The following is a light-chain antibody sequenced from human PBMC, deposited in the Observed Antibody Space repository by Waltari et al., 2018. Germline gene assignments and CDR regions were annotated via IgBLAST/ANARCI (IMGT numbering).Light chain of an antibody. Sequence: DFVITVSTVSLAVSLREGATIHRKSSQSVLYSSNNKDYLAWYQQKLGQPPRLLIYWASTRESGVPDRFSGSGSGTDFTLTISSLQAEDVAVYYCQQYYSTPLTFGGGTKVEIK. CDR3: QQYYSTPLT. V-gene: IGKV4-1*01. J-gene: IGKJ4*01. CDR1: QSVLYSSNNKDY. CDR2: WAS.